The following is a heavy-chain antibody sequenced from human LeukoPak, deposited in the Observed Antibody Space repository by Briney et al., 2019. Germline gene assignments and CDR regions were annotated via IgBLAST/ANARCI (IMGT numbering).Heavy chain of an antibody. CDR3: ASDFGGHFQH. V-gene: IGHV4-30-2*01. CDR1: GGSISSGGYS. D-gene: IGHD4-23*01. Sequence: SQTLSLTCAVSGGSISSGGYSWSWIRQPPGKGQEWIGYIYHGGSTYYNPSLKSRVTISVDRSKNQFSLKLTSVTAADTAVYYCASDFGGHFQHWGQGTLVTVSS. CDR2: IYHGGST. J-gene: IGHJ1*01.